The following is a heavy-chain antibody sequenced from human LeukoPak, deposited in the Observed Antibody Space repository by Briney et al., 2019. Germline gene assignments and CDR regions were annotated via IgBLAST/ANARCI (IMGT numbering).Heavy chain of an antibody. CDR3: ARDFGATYYYDSSGPPTGDY. D-gene: IGHD3-22*01. CDR1: GYTFTSYG. Sequence: GASVKVSCKASGYTFTSYGISWVRQALGQGLEWMGWISAYNGNTNYAQKLQGRVTMTTDTSTSTAYMELRSLRSDDTAVYYCARDFGATYYYDSSGPPTGDYWGQGTLVTVSS. CDR2: ISAYNGNT. V-gene: IGHV1-18*01. J-gene: IGHJ4*02.